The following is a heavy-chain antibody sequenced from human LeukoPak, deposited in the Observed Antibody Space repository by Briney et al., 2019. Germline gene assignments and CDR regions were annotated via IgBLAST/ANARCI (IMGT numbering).Heavy chain of an antibody. CDR2: IYYSGST. D-gene: IGHD3-22*01. Sequence: SETLSLTCTVSGGSISSYYWSWIRQPPGKGLEWIGYIYYSGSTNYNPSLKSRVTISVDTSKNQFSLKLSSVTAADTAVYYCAREQGIYYCDSSGFDYWGQGTLVTVSS. CDR1: GGSISSYY. CDR3: AREQGIYYCDSSGFDY. J-gene: IGHJ4*02. V-gene: IGHV4-59*01.